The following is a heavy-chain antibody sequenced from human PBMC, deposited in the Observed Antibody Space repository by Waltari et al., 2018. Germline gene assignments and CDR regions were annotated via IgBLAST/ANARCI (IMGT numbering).Heavy chain of an antibody. D-gene: IGHD1-26*01. CDR1: GGTFSSYA. CDR2: IIPIFGTA. J-gene: IGHJ6*02. Sequence: QVQLVQSGAEVKKPGSSVKVSCQASGGTFSSYALSWVRQAPGQGLEWMGGIIPIFGTANYAQKFQGRVTITADESTSTAYMELSSLRAEDTAVYYCARVDGSYYYYGMDVWGQGTTVTVSS. V-gene: IGHV1-69*01. CDR3: ARVDGSYYYYGMDV.